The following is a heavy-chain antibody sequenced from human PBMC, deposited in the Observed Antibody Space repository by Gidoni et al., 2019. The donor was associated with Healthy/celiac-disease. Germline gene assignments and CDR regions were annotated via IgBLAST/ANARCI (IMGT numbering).Heavy chain of an antibody. V-gene: IGHV3-15*01. CDR2: IKSKTDGGTT. J-gene: IGHJ3*02. Sequence: EVQLVESGGGLVKPGGSLRLSCAASGSTFSNAWRSWVRQAPGKGLEWVVRIKSKTDGGTTDYAAPVKGRFTISRDDSKNTLYLQMNSLKTEDTAVYYCTTDTYYYDSSGYYFAFDIWGQGTMVTVSS. D-gene: IGHD3-22*01. CDR1: GSTFSNAW. CDR3: TTDTYYYDSSGYYFAFDI.